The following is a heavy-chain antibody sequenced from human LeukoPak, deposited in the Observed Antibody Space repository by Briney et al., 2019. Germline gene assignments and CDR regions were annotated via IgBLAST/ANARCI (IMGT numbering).Heavy chain of an antibody. CDR2: IYYSGST. J-gene: IGHJ4*02. CDR3: ARQRMGVADY. D-gene: IGHD3-3*01. CDR1: GGSISSSSYY. Sequence: PSETLSLTCTVSGGSISSSSYYWGWIRQPPGKGLEWIGSIYYSGSTYYNPSLKSRVTISVDTSKNQFSLKLSSVTAADTAVYYCARQRMGVADYWGQGTLVTVSS. V-gene: IGHV4-39*01.